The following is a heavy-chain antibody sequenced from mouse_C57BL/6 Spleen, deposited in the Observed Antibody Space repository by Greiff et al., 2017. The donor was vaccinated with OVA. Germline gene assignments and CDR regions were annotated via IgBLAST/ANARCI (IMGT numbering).Heavy chain of an antibody. D-gene: IGHD2-1*01. J-gene: IGHJ1*03. CDR1: GYTFTSYW. CDR3: ARTGKTYGNYDWYFDV. V-gene: IGHV1-59*01. CDR2: IDPSDSYT. Sequence: QVQLQQPGAELVRPGPSVKLSCKASGYTFTSYWMHWVKQRPGQGLEWIGVIDPSDSYTNYNQKFKGKATLTVDTSSSTAYMQLSSLTSEDSAVYYCARTGKTYGNYDWYFDVWGTGTTVTVSS.